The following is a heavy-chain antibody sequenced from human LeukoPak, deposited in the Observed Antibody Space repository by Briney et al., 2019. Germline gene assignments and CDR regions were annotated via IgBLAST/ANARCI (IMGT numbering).Heavy chain of an antibody. J-gene: IGHJ5*02. Sequence: PSETLSLTCAVYGGSFSGYYWSWIRQPPGKGLEWIGEINHSGSTNYNPSLKSRDTISVDTSKNQFSLKLSSVTAADTAVYYCARRFGPKPRTNNWFDPWGQGTLVTVSS. CDR2: INHSGST. V-gene: IGHV4-34*01. CDR1: GGSFSGYY. D-gene: IGHD3-16*01. CDR3: ARRFGPKPRTNNWFDP.